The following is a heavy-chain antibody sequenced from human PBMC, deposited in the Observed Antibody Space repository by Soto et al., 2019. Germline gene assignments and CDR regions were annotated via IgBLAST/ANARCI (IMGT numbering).Heavy chain of an antibody. J-gene: IGHJ5*02. Sequence: QVPLVQSGAEVKKPGSSVKVSCKASGGTFSSYAISWVRQAPGQGLEWMGGIIPIFGTANYAQKFQGRVTITADESTSTAYMELSSLRSEDTAVYYCARGYCSGGSCYSPFDPWGQGTLVTVSS. CDR2: IIPIFGTA. CDR1: GGTFSSYA. V-gene: IGHV1-69*01. CDR3: ARGYCSGGSCYSPFDP. D-gene: IGHD2-15*01.